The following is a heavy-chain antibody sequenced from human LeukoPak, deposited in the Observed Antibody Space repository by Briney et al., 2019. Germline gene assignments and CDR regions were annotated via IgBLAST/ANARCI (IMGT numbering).Heavy chain of an antibody. D-gene: IGHD6-19*01. CDR1: GGSISSGDYY. J-gene: IGHJ3*02. Sequence: KPSETLSLTCTVSGGSISSGDYYWSWIRQPPGKGREWIGYIYYTGTTYYSPSLKSRVTISVDTSKNQFSLKLSSVTAAGTAVYYCATDVAVAGTGAFDIWGQGTMVTVSS. CDR3: ATDVAVAGTGAFDI. CDR2: IYYTGTT. V-gene: IGHV4-30-4*08.